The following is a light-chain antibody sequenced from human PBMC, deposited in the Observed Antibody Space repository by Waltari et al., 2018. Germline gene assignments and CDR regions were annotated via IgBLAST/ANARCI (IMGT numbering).Light chain of an antibody. V-gene: IGLV3-1*01. CDR3: QAWDDSTVI. CDR2: RDN. Sequence: SYDLTQPPSVSVSPGETASITCSGDKLEDKYVSWYQQKPGQSPVLVMYRDNMRPSGVQERFSGSNSGNTATLTISGTQAMDEADFYCQAWDDSTVIFGGGTKLTVL. J-gene: IGLJ2*01. CDR1: KLEDKY.